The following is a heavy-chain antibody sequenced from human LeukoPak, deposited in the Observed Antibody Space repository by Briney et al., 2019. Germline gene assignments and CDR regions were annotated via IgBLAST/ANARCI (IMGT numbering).Heavy chain of an antibody. CDR2: INPSGGST. CDR1: GYTFTSYY. D-gene: IGHD3-22*01. CDR3: ARDYSLHYDSSGYYTDAFDI. J-gene: IGHJ3*02. V-gene: IGHV1-46*01. Sequence: ASVKVSCKASGYTFTSYYMHWVRQAPGQGLEWMGIINPSGGSTSYAQKFQGRVTMTRDTSTSTVYMELSSLRSEDTAVYYCARDYSLHYDSSGYYTDAFDIWGQGTMVTVSS.